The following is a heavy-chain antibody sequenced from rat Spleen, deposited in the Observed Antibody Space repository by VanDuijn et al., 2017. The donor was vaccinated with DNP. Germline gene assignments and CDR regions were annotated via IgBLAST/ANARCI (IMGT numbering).Heavy chain of an antibody. D-gene: IGHD1-3*01. Sequence: EVQLVESGGGVVQPGRSLKLSCAASGFTFSDYYMAWVRQAPTKGLEWVAYISYDGRSNYRGDSVKGRFTISRDNAKSTLYLQMDSLRSEDTATYYCTRHRTMEAGWFAYWGQGTLATVSS. V-gene: IGHV5-22*01. CDR3: TRHRTMEAGWFAY. J-gene: IGHJ3*01. CDR2: ISYDGRSN. CDR1: GFTFSDYY.